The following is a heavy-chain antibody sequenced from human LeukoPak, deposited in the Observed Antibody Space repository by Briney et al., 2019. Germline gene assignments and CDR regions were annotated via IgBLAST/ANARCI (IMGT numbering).Heavy chain of an antibody. J-gene: IGHJ4*02. CDR1: GFTVSSNY. CDR3: AASYYFDY. Sequence: GSLRLSCAASGFTVSSNYMSWIRQPPGKGLEWIGSIYYSGSTYYNPSLKSRVTISVDTSKNQFSLKLSSVTAADTAVYYCAASYYFDYWGQGTLVTVSS. V-gene: IGHV4-59*05. CDR2: IYYSGST.